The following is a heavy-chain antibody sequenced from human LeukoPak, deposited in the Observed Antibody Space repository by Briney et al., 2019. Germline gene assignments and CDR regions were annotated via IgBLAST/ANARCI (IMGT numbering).Heavy chain of an antibody. D-gene: IGHD4-17*01. V-gene: IGHV4-59*08. CDR1: GASIGRSY. CDR2: IAYTGVS. CDR3: ARLLYGDYVFFDY. Sequence: SETLSLTCTVSGASIGRSYWMWIRQTPEKGLEWIGYIAYTGVSTYNPSLKSRVTISVDTSKNQFSLKLSSVTAADTAVYYCARLLYGDYVFFDYWGQGTLVTVSS. J-gene: IGHJ4*02.